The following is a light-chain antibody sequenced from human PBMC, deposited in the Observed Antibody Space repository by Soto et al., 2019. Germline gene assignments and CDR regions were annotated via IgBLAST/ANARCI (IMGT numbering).Light chain of an antibody. Sequence: QSALTQPASVSGSPGQSITIXCTGTSSDVGGYNYVSWYQQHPGKAPKLMIYDVSNRPSGVSNRFSGSKSGNTASLTISGLQAEDEADYYCGSYTSSSTLYVFGTGTKLTVL. CDR2: DVS. CDR1: SSDVGGYNY. CDR3: GSYTSSSTLYV. J-gene: IGLJ1*01. V-gene: IGLV2-14*01.